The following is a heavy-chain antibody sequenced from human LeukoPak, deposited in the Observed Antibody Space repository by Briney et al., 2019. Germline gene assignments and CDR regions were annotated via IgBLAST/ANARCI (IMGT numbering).Heavy chain of an antibody. V-gene: IGHV3-11*06. CDR2: ISGDSTVT. CDR3: AREAVLSAANYYYYGMDV. CDR1: GFXFSDYY. Sequence: PGGSLRLSCAASGFXFSDYYITWIRQAPGRGLEWLSYISGDSTVTNYAYSVKGRFTISRDNAKNSLYLQMNSLRDEDTAVYYCAREAVLSAANYYYYGMDVWGQGTTVTVSS. D-gene: IGHD2-2*01. J-gene: IGHJ6*02.